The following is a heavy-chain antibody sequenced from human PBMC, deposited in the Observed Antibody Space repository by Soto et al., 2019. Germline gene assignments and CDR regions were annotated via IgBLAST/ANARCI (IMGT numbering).Heavy chain of an antibody. J-gene: IGHJ4*02. CDR2: VFSSVSA. V-gene: IGHV4-4*07. CDR3: TRDGMTTGDT. Sequence: XETLSLSCIVSWVSVTSWTWSWVRQPANKGLEWIGRVFSSVSATYSPSLKSRVRISMDTPENRISLKLDSVTAADAGVYYCTRDGMTTGDTWGPGTLVTVSS. D-gene: IGHD2-21*02. CDR1: WVSVTSWT.